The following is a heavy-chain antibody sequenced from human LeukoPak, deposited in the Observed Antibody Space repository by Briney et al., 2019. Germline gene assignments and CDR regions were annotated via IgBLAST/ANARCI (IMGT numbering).Heavy chain of an antibody. D-gene: IGHD2-15*01. J-gene: IGHJ4*02. Sequence: SETLSLTCTVSGVSISSYYRSWIRQPPGKGLEWIGYLYYSGNTNYNPSLKSRVTISVDTSKNQFSLKLSSVTAADTAVYYCARAGGGYSFNYWGQGTLVTVSS. V-gene: IGHV4-59*01. CDR2: LYYSGNT. CDR1: GVSISSYY. CDR3: ARAGGGYSFNY.